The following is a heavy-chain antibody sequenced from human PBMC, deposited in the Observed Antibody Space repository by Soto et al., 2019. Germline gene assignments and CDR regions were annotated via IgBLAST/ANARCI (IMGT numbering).Heavy chain of an antibody. Sequence: ESGGGVVQPGRSLRLSCAASGFTFSSYAMHWVRQAPGKGLEWVAVISYDGSNKYYADSVKGRFTISRDNSKNTLYLQMNSLRAEDTAVYYCARDLGYYGSGRKGMYGMDVWGQGTTVTVSS. V-gene: IGHV3-30-3*01. J-gene: IGHJ6*02. CDR3: ARDLGYYGSGRKGMYGMDV. CDR2: ISYDGSNK. CDR1: GFTFSSYA. D-gene: IGHD3-10*01.